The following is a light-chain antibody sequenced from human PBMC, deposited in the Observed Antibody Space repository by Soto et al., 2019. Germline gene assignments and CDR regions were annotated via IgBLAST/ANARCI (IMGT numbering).Light chain of an antibody. V-gene: IGKV3-15*01. J-gene: IGKJ2*01. CDR2: GAS. CDR3: QQYNNWSPMYT. Sequence: EIVMTQAPAILSVSPGERVTLSCRASQSIGSNLAWYQQKPGQAPRLLMYGASTRATDFPARFTGSGSGTEFTLTISSLQSEDFAIYYCQQYNNWSPMYTFGQGTKLEIK. CDR1: QSIGSN.